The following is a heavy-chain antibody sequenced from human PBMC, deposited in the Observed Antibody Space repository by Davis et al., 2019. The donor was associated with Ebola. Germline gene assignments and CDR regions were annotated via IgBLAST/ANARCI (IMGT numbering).Heavy chain of an antibody. CDR1: ALSSSTYG. Sequence: RGSLRLSCQAPALSSSTYGMHHVRQAPGKWLESVAAIWYDGSNKYYAVSVKSRFTISRDNSKNTLYLQMNSLRAEDTAVYYCAREGKYRDESRTFDYWGQGTLVTVSS. V-gene: IGHV3-33*01. D-gene: IGHD2-2*01. CDR2: IWYDGSNK. CDR3: AREGKYRDESRTFDY. J-gene: IGHJ4*02.